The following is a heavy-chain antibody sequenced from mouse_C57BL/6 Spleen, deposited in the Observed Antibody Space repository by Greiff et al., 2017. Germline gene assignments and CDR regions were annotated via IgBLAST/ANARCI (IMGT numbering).Heavy chain of an antibody. CDR3: ARHYYGSGGYFDY. J-gene: IGHJ2*01. Sequence: QVQLQQPGAELVKPGASVKLSCKASGYTFTSYWMQWVKQRPGQGLEWIGEIDPSDSYTNYNQKFKGKATLTVDTSSSTAYMQLSSLTSEDSAVYYCARHYYGSGGYFDYWGQGTTLTVSS. V-gene: IGHV1-50*01. D-gene: IGHD1-1*01. CDR1: GYTFTSYW. CDR2: IDPSDSYT.